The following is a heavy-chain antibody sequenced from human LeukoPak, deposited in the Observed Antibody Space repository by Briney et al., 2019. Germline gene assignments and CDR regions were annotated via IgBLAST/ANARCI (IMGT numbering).Heavy chain of an antibody. CDR3: ARDWGYCSSTSCYPV. CDR2: ISAYNGNT. D-gene: IGHD2-2*01. J-gene: IGHJ4*02. CDR1: GYTFTSYG. V-gene: IGHV1-18*01. Sequence: GASVKVSCKASGYTFTSYGISWVRQAPGQGLEWMGWISAYNGNTNYAQKLQGRVTMTTDTSTSTAYMELRSLRSDDTAVYYCARDWGYCSSTSCYPVWGQGTLVTVSS.